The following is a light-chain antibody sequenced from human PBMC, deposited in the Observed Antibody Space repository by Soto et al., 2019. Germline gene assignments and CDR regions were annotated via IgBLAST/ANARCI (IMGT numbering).Light chain of an antibody. J-gene: IGLJ1*01. CDR1: SSNIGGNS. V-gene: IGLV1-51*01. CDR3: GSWDSSLSAYV. Sequence: QSVLTQPPSVSAAPGQKVTISCSGSSSNIGGNSVSWYQQLPATAPKLLIYGDNKRPSGIPDRFTGSKSGTSATLGITGFQTGDEADYYCGSWDSSLSAYVFGTGTKVTVL. CDR2: GDN.